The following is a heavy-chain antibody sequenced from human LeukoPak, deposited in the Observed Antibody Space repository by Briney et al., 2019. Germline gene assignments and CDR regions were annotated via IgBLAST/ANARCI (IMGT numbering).Heavy chain of an antibody. CDR1: GGSFSGYY. CDR3: ARDGYSASHSKDFDY. D-gene: IGHD5-18*01. J-gene: IGHJ4*02. V-gene: IGHV4-34*01. Sequence: PSETLSLTCAVYGGSFSGYYWSWIRQPPGKGLEWIGEINHSGSTNYNPSLKSRVTISVDTSKNQFSLKLGSVTAADTAVYYCARDGYSASHSKDFDYWGQGTLVTVSS. CDR2: INHSGST.